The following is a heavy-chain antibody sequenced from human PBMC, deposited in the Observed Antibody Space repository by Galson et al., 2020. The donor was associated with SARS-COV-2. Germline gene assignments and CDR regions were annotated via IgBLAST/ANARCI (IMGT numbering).Heavy chain of an antibody. J-gene: IGHJ6*02. D-gene: IGHD6-13*01. CDR3: ARADIAAAGTFYYYGMDV. V-gene: IGHV4-4*07. CDR1: GGSISSYY. Sequence: SETLSLTCTVSGGSISSYYWSWIRQPAGKGLEWIGRIYTSGSTNYNPSLTSGVTMSVDTSKNQFSLKLSSVTAADTAVYYCARADIAAAGTFYYYGMDVWGQGTTVTVSS. CDR2: IYTSGST.